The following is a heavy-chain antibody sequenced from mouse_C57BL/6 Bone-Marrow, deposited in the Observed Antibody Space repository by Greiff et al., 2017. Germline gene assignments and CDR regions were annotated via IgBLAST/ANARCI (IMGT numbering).Heavy chain of an antibody. J-gene: IGHJ4*01. CDR2: IYPGDGDT. D-gene: IGHD3-2*02. V-gene: IGHV1-80*01. Sequence: QVQLKQSGAELVKPGASVKISCKASGYAFSRYWMNWVKQRPGKGLEWIGQIYPGDGDTNYNGKFKGKATLTADKSSSTAYMQRSSLTSEDSAVYFCARGQLRLHAMDYWGQGTSVTVSS. CDR1: GYAFSRYW. CDR3: ARGQLRLHAMDY.